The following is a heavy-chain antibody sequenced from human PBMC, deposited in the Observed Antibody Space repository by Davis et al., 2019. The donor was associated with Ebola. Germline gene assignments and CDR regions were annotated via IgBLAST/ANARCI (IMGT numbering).Heavy chain of an antibody. V-gene: IGHV1-2*06. D-gene: IGHD5-24*01. CDR3: ARGDEYAHEY. J-gene: IGHJ4*02. CDR1: GYTFTDYN. CDR2: VILKSGAT. Sequence: ASVKVSCKASGYTFTDYNIHWMRQAPGQGLEWLGRVILKSGATNYAQKFQGRVTMTRDTSISTVYMELSSLRYDDTADYYCARGDEYAHEYWGQGTLVTVSS.